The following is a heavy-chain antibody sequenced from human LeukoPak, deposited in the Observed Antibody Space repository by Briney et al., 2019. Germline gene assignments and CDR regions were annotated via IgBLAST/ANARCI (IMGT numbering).Heavy chain of an antibody. V-gene: IGHV3-7*01. J-gene: IGHJ4*02. D-gene: IGHD3-16*01. CDR2: IKQDGSGK. Sequence: GGSLRLSCAASGFTFSSYWMSWVRQAPGKGLEWVANIKQDGSGKYYVDSVKGRFTISRDNAKNSLYLQMNSLRAEDTAVYYCARVLGEQQLLLYYFDYWGQGTLVTVSS. CDR3: ARVLGEQQLLLYYFDY. CDR1: GFTFSSYW.